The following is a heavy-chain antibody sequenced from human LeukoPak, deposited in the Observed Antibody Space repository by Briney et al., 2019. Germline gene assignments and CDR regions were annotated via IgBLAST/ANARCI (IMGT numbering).Heavy chain of an antibody. V-gene: IGHV3-43*01. D-gene: IGHD2-21*02. Sequence: GGSLRLSCAASGFTFDDYTMHWVRQAPGKGLEWVSLISWDGGSTYYADSVKGRFTISRDNSKNSLYLQMNSLRTEDTALYYCAKDYCGGDCYRYYYYYMDVWGKGTTVTVSS. CDR2: ISWDGGST. J-gene: IGHJ6*03. CDR1: GFTFDDYT. CDR3: AKDYCGGDCYRYYYYYMDV.